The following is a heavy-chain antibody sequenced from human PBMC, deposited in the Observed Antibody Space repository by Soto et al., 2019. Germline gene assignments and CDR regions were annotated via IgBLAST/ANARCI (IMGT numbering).Heavy chain of an antibody. D-gene: IGHD6-19*01. Sequence: GGSLRLSCAVSGFTFSSYALSWVRQAPGKGLEWVSIIGASGGSTFYADYVKGRCTISRDNSKNTLYLQMNNLRAEDTAVYYCAKHFDSGCPDYWGQGSLVTVSS. CDR2: IGASGGST. CDR1: GFTFSSYA. J-gene: IGHJ4*02. V-gene: IGHV3-23*01. CDR3: AKHFDSGCPDY.